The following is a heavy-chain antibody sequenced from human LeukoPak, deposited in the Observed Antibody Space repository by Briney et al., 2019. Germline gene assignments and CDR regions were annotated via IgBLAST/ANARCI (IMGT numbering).Heavy chain of an antibody. CDR3: ARVPYSGSYSGSFNI. CDR1: DDSITIYY. CDR2: IDHTGIT. D-gene: IGHD1-26*01. J-gene: IGHJ3*02. V-gene: IGHV4-59*01. Sequence: SETLSLTCTVSDDSITIYYWSWIRQPPGKGLEWIGYIDHTGITNYNPSLNSRVTISRDTSKNHFSLELSSATAADTAVYYCARVPYSGSYSGSFNIWGQGTMVTVSS.